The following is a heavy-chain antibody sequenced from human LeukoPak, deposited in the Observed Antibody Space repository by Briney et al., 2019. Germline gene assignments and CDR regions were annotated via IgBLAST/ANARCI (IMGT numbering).Heavy chain of an antibody. CDR1: GFTFSSYG. Sequence: GGSLRLSCAASGFTFSSYGMHWVRQAPGKGLEWVAVTSYDGSNKYYADSVKGRFTISRDNSKNTLYLQMNSLRAEDTAVYYCAKSGTGLFDYWGQGTLVTVSS. J-gene: IGHJ4*02. V-gene: IGHV3-30*18. D-gene: IGHD2-8*02. CDR2: TSYDGSNK. CDR3: AKSGTGLFDY.